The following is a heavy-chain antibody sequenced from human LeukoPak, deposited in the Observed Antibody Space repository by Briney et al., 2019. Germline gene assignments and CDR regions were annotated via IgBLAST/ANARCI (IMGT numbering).Heavy chain of an antibody. Sequence: TSETLSLTRTVSGGSISSSSYYWGWIRQPPGKGLEWIGSIYYSGSTYYNPSLKSRVTISVDTSKNQFSLKLSSVTAADTAVYYCARGQLERSYYYYMDVWGKGTTVTISS. CDR3: ARGQLERSYYYYMDV. CDR1: GGSISSSSYY. CDR2: IYYSGST. J-gene: IGHJ6*03. V-gene: IGHV4-39*01. D-gene: IGHD1-1*01.